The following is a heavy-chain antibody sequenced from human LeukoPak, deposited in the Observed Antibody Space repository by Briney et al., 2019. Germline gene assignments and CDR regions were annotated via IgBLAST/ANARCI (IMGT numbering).Heavy chain of an antibody. J-gene: IGHJ4*02. D-gene: IGHD3-10*01. V-gene: IGHV4-39*01. CDR3: ARLRFGESSDY. Sequence: SETQSLTCTVSGDSVSSSSYYWGWIRQPRGKGLEWIGSISYTGSNYYNPSLQSRVTLFIDTSKNQFSLKLSSVAAADTAVYYCARLRFGESSDYWGQGTLVTVSS. CDR1: GDSVSSSSYY. CDR2: ISYTGSN.